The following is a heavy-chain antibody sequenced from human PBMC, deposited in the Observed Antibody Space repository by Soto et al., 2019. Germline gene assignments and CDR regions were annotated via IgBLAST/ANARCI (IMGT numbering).Heavy chain of an antibody. CDR1: GGTFSSYA. D-gene: IGHD6-19*01. Sequence: GASLKVSCKASGGTFSSYAISWVRQAPGQGLEWMGGIIPIFGTANYAQKFQGRVTITADESTSTAYMELSSLRSEDTAVYYCASSPNRIAVAGTIFDYWGQGTLVTVSS. CDR3: ASSPNRIAVAGTIFDY. V-gene: IGHV1-69*13. CDR2: IIPIFGTA. J-gene: IGHJ4*02.